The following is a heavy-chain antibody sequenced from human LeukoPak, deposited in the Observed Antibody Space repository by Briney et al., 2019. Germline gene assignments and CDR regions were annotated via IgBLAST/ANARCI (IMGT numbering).Heavy chain of an antibody. V-gene: IGHV3-33*08. CDR2: IWYDGSNK. J-gene: IGHJ4*02. Sequence: GGSLRLSCAASGFTFSSYSMNWVRQAPGKGLEWVAVIWYDGSNKYYADSVKGRFTISRDNSKNTLYLQMNSLRAEDTAVYYCARDGLMYYDSSGYRPFDYWGQGTLVTVSS. CDR3: ARDGLMYYDSSGYRPFDY. D-gene: IGHD3-22*01. CDR1: GFTFSSYS.